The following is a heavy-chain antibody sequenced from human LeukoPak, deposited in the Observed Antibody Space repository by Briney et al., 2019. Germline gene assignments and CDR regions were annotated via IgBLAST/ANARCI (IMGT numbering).Heavy chain of an antibody. CDR3: VKRARDGYNSPLDN. CDR1: GFTFSSYS. J-gene: IGHJ4*02. Sequence: GGSLRLSCAASGFTFSSYSMNWVRQAPGKGLEWVSSISSSSSYIYYADSVKGRFTISRDNAKNSLYLQMNSLRAEDTAVYYCVKRARDGYNSPLDNWGQGTLVTVSS. D-gene: IGHD5-24*01. V-gene: IGHV3-21*04. CDR2: ISSSSSYI.